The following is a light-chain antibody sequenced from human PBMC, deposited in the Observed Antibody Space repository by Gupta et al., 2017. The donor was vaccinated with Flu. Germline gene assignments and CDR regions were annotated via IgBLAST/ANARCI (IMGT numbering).Light chain of an antibody. CDR2: ANT. Sequence: TMSCTGSSSNIGAGHDVNWYQQLPGTAPKLLIYANTNRPSGVPDRFSGSKSGTSASLAITGLQAEDEADYYCQSYDSSLSGSRVFGGGTKLTVL. J-gene: IGLJ3*02. V-gene: IGLV1-40*01. CDR3: QSYDSSLSGSRV. CDR1: SSNIGAGHD.